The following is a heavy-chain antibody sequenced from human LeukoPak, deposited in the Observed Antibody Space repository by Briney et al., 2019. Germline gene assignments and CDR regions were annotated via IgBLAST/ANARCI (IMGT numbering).Heavy chain of an antibody. D-gene: IGHD6-6*01. Sequence: SETLSLTCTVSGVSFSSYYWSWIRQPPGKGLEWIGYIYYTGSTNYNPSLKSRVTVSVDTSRNQFSLRLSSVTAADTAVYYCARGGAARLHFQNWGQGTLVTVSS. CDR3: ARGGAARLHFQN. V-gene: IGHV4-59*01. CDR2: IYYTGST. J-gene: IGHJ1*01. CDR1: GVSFSSYY.